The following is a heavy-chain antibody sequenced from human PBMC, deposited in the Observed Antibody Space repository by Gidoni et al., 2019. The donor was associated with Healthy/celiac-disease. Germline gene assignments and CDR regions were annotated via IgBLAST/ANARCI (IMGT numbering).Heavy chain of an antibody. CDR1: GFTSSSSA. CDR3: ARARRALNDFWSGYYGGWFDP. D-gene: IGHD3-3*01. CDR2: ISYDGSNK. Sequence: QVQLVESGGGVVQPGRSLRLSCADSGFTSSSSAMHWVRQAPGKGLEWVAVISYDGSNKYYADSVKGRFTISRDNSKNTLYLQMNSLRAEDTAVYYCARARRALNDFWSGYYGGWFDPWGQGTLVTVSS. V-gene: IGHV3-30-3*01. J-gene: IGHJ5*02.